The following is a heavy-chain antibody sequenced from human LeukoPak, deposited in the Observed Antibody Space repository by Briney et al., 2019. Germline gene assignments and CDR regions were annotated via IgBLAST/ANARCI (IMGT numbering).Heavy chain of an antibody. CDR3: AKLDYGDYLFDY. CDR1: GFTFSRYW. CDR2: IRYDGSNK. V-gene: IGHV3-30*02. D-gene: IGHD4-17*01. Sequence: GVSLRLSCAASGFTFSRYWMSWVRQAPGKGLEWVAFIRYDGSNKYYADSVKGRFTISRDNSKNTLYLQMNSLRAEDTAVYYCAKLDYGDYLFDYWGQGTLVTVSS. J-gene: IGHJ4*02.